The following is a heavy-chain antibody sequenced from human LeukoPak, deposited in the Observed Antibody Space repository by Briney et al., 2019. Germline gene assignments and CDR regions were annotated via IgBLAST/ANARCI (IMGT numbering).Heavy chain of an antibody. CDR2: IKQNGNEK. CDR3: ARGKRFGELFYFDY. J-gene: IGHJ4*02. V-gene: IGHV3-7*01. CDR1: GFTFSSYW. D-gene: IGHD3-10*01. Sequence: GGSLRPSCAASGFTFSSYWMSWVRQAPGKGLEWVVNIKQNGNEKYYVDSGKGRFTISRDNAKNSLYLQMNSLRAEDTAMYYCARGKRFGELFYFDYWGQGTLVTVSS.